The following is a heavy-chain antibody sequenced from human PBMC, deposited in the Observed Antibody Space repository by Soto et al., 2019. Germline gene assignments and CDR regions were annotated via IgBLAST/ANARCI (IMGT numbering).Heavy chain of an antibody. CDR1: VYSISSGSY. Sequence: SETLSLTCTVSVYSISSGSYWAWIRQPPGKGPEWIASIYHGGTTFYNPSLKSRITISVDTSNNQFSLKLTSLTAADTAVYYCARVHVMLVAGSTSEYWGHGTLVTVSS. D-gene: IGHD6-19*01. CDR3: ARVHVMLVAGSTSEY. V-gene: IGHV4-38-2*02. J-gene: IGHJ4*01. CDR2: IYHGGTT.